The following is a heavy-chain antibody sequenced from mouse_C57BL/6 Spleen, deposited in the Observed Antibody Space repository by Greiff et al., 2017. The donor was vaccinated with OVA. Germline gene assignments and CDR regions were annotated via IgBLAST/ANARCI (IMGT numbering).Heavy chain of an antibody. V-gene: IGHV1-53*01. D-gene: IGHD2-5*01. Sequence: VQLQQSGTELVKPGASVKLSCKASGYTFTSYWMHWVKQRPGQGLEWIGNINPSNGGTNYNEKFKSKATLTVDKSSSTAYMQLSSLTSEDSAVYYCARRSSNYPYYFDYWGQGTTLTVSS. J-gene: IGHJ2*01. CDR1: GYTFTSYW. CDR2: INPSNGGT. CDR3: ARRSSNYPYYFDY.